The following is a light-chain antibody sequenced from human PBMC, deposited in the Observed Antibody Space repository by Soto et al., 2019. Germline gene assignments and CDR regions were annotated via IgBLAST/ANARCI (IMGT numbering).Light chain of an antibody. V-gene: IGLV2-14*03. CDR3: ASYSTGDPLYV. CDR1: RGDVGGYNY. CDR2: DVT. Sequence: QSALTQPASVSGSPGQSISISCTGTRGDVGGYNYVSWYQHHPGKAPKLLISDVTSRPSGVSSRFSGSKSGNTASLAISGLQTEDEADYYCASYSTGDPLYVFRSGTKLTVL. J-gene: IGLJ1*01.